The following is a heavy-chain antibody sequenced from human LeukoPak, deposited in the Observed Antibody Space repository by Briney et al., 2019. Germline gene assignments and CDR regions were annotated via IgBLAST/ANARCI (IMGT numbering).Heavy chain of an antibody. CDR3: ARELNSGSYEWFDP. Sequence: PGGSLRLSCAASGFTFSSYWMHWVRQAPGKGLVWVSRINSDGSSTSYADSVKGRFTISRDNAKSTLYLQMNSLRAEDTAVYYCARELNSGSYEWFDPWGQGTLVTVSS. CDR2: INSDGSST. V-gene: IGHV3-74*01. D-gene: IGHD1-26*01. J-gene: IGHJ5*02. CDR1: GFTFSSYW.